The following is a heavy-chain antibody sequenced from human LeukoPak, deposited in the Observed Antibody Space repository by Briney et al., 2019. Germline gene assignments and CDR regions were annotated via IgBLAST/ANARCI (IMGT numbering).Heavy chain of an antibody. CDR2: ISAYDGNT. CDR3: ARAPRIAVAGNFDY. Sequence: ASVKVSCKASGYTFTSYGISWVRQAPGQGLEWMGWISAYDGNTNYAQKLQGRVTMTTDTSTSTAYMELRSLRSDDTAVYYCARAPRIAVAGNFDYWGQGTLVTVSS. CDR1: GYTFTSYG. V-gene: IGHV1-18*01. D-gene: IGHD6-19*01. J-gene: IGHJ4*02.